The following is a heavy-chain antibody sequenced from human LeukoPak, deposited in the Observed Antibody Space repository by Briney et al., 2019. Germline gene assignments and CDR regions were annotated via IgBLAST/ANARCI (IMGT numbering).Heavy chain of an antibody. CDR2: IIPGGGST. Sequence: ASVKVSCKASGGTFSSYAISWVRQAPGQGLEWMGVIIPGGGSTSYAQNFQGRVTMTRDTSTSTVYMELSSLRSEDTAVYYCARTKDSSSSYWFDPWGQETLVTVSS. J-gene: IGHJ5*02. V-gene: IGHV1-46*01. CDR3: ARTKDSSSSYWFDP. D-gene: IGHD6-13*01. CDR1: GGTFSSYA.